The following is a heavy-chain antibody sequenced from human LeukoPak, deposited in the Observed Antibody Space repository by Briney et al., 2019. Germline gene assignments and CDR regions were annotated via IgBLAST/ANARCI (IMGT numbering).Heavy chain of an antibody. D-gene: IGHD6-19*01. J-gene: IGHJ2*01. CDR3: ATFDTVADWYFDL. CDR2: IWYDGSNK. Sequence: PGGSLRLSCAASGFTFSGYGMHWVRQAPGKGLEWVAVIWYDGSNKYYADSVKGRVTISRDNSNNTLYLQMNSLRAEDTAVYYCATFDTVADWYFDLWGRGTLVTVSS. CDR1: GFTFSGYG. V-gene: IGHV3-33*01.